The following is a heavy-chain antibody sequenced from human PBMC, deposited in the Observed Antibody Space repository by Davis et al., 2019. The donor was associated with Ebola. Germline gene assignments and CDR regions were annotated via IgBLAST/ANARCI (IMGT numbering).Heavy chain of an antibody. CDR2: IKQDGSEK. J-gene: IGHJ6*02. D-gene: IGHD5-18*01. Sequence: GESLKISCAASGFTFRRSAMSWVRQAPGKGLEWVANIKQDGSEKYYVDSVKGRFTISRDNAKNSLYLQMNSLRAEDTAVYYCARIGYSYGSYYYYYGMDVWGQGTTVTVSS. CDR1: GFTFRRSA. CDR3: ARIGYSYGSYYYYYGMDV. V-gene: IGHV3-7*03.